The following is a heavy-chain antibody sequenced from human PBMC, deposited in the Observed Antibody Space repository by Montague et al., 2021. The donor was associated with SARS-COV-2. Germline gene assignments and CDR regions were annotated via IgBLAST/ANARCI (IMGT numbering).Heavy chain of an antibody. CDR3: ARQEPIVVVVAAARGWFDP. Sequence: SETLSLTCTVSGGSISISSYYWGWIRQPPGKGLEWIGSIYYSGSTYYNPSLKSRVTISVDTSKNQFSLKLSSVTAADTAVYYCARQEPIVVVVAAARGWFDPWGQGTLVTVSS. CDR1: GGSISISSYY. J-gene: IGHJ5*02. V-gene: IGHV4-39*01. D-gene: IGHD2-15*01. CDR2: IYYSGST.